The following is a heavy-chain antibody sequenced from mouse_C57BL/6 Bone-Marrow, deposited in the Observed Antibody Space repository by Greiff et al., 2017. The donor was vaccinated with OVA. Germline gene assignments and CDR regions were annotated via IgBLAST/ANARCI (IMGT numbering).Heavy chain of an antibody. D-gene: IGHD1-1*01. CDR3: ARHEGTTLTTVVEDWFAY. Sequence: EVQLVESGGGLVKPGGSLKLSCAASGFTFSSYTMSWVRQTPEKRLEWVATISGGGGNTYYPDSVKGRFTISRDNAKNTLYLQMSSLRSEDTALYYCARHEGTTLTTVVEDWFAYWGQGTLVTVSA. CDR2: ISGGGGNT. CDR1: GFTFSSYT. V-gene: IGHV5-9*01. J-gene: IGHJ3*01.